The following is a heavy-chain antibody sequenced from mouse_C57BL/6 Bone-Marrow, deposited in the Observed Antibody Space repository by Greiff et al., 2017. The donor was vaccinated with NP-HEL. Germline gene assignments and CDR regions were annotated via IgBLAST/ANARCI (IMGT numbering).Heavy chain of an antibody. V-gene: IGHV1-31*01. D-gene: IGHD1-1*01. J-gene: IGHJ3*01. CDR3: ARPSLITTVVAPFAY. CDR2: IYPYNGVS. CDR1: GYSFTGYY. Sequence: EVQLKESGPELVKPGASVKISCKASGYSFTGYYMHWVKQSHGNILDWIGYIYPYNGVSSYNQKFKGKATLTVDKSSSTAYMELRSLTSEDSAVYYCARPSLITTVVAPFAYWGQGTLVTVSA.